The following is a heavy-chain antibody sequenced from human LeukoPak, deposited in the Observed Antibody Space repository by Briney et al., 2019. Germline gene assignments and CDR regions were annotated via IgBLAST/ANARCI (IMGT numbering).Heavy chain of an antibody. J-gene: IGHJ4*02. V-gene: IGHV3-30*02. CDR3: AKETGSGRYYYDSSGGNIDY. CDR1: GFTFSSYG. Sequence: GGSLRLSCAASGFTFSSYGMHWVRQAPGKGLEWVAFIRYDGSNKYYADSVKGRFTISRDNSKNTLYLQMNSLRAEDTAVYYCAKETGSGRYYYDSSGGNIDYWGQGTLVTVSS. CDR2: IRYDGSNK. D-gene: IGHD3-22*01.